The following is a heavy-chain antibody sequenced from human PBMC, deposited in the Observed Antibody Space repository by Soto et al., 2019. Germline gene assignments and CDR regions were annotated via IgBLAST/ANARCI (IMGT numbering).Heavy chain of an antibody. CDR3: ARWIRSLNYDY. CDR2: IHLDVSNT. J-gene: IGHJ4*02. V-gene: IGHV3-33*01. D-gene: IGHD3-16*02. Sequence: QVQLVESGVGVVQPGTSLRLSCAASGFTFSTYGMHWVRQAPGKGLEWVASIHLDVSNTYYADTAKGRFTVSKDNSKNTLFLQMESLIIGDTAVYFCARWIRSLNYDYWGQGTLLIVSS. CDR1: GFTFSTYG.